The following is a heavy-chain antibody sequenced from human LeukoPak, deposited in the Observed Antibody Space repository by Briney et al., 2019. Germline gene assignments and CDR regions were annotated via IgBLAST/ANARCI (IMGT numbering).Heavy chain of an antibody. CDR3: ARDGARGSGSEEKFDY. V-gene: IGHV1-46*01. J-gene: IGHJ4*02. D-gene: IGHD3-10*01. CDR2: INPRGDGT. Sequence: ASVKVSCKASGYTFSSYYMHWVRQAPGQGLEWMGIINPRGDGTSYAQRFQGRVTMTRDTSTSTVYMELSSLRSEDTAVYYCARDGARGSGSEEKFDYWRQGTLVTVSS. CDR1: GYTFSSYY.